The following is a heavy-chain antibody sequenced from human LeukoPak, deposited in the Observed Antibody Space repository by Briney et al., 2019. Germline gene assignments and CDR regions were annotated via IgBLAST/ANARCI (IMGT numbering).Heavy chain of an antibody. CDR2: FKTKYHQV. Sequence: GGSLRLSCAASGFIFSSYAMNWVRQAPGKGLEWVSTFKTKYHQVYYAESVRGRFTISTDNSRDTVFLQMNSLRADDTALYYCARSVPDYTRFNYWGQGALVTVSS. CDR3: ARSVPDYTRFNY. D-gene: IGHD4-11*01. V-gene: IGHV3-23*05. J-gene: IGHJ4*02. CDR1: GFIFSSYA.